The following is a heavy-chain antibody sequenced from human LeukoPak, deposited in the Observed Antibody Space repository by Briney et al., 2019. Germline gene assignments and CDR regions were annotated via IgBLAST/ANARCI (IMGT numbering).Heavy chain of an antibody. CDR3: ARGRGGTSDYYPFFFVY. D-gene: IGHD3-3*01. CDR1: GFTFSSYS. V-gene: IGHV3-21*01. J-gene: IGHJ4*02. CDR2: ISSSSSYI. Sequence: GGSLRLSCAASGFTFSSYSMNWVRQARGKGGEWGSSISSSSSYIYYADSVKGRFTISRDNAKNSLYLQMNSLRGEDRALYQCARGRGGTSDYYPFFFVYWGQGALVMVSS.